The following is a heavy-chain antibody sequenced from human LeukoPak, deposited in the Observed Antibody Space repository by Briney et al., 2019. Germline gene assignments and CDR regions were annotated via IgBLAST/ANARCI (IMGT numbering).Heavy chain of an antibody. V-gene: IGHV3-30*02. J-gene: IGHJ4*02. D-gene: IGHD6-13*01. CDR3: AKGYSSSWYGLFDY. Sequence: QTGGSLRLSCAASGFTFSSYGMHWVRQAPGKGLEWVAFIRYDGSNKYYADSVKGRFTISRDNSKNTLYLQMNSLRAEDTAVYYCAKGYSSSWYGLFDYWGQGTLVTVSS. CDR2: IRYDGSNK. CDR1: GFTFSSYG.